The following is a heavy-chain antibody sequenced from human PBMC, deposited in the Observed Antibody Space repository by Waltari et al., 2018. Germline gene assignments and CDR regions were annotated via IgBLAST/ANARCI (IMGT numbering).Heavy chain of an antibody. CDR1: GFTFSSYG. CDR2: IRYDGSNK. J-gene: IGHJ3*02. D-gene: IGHD2-2*01. Sequence: QVQLVESGGGVVQPGGSLRLSCAASGFTFSSYGMHWVRQAPGKGLEWVAFIRYDGSNKYYADSVKGRFTISRDNSKNTLYLQMNSLRAEDTAVYYCAKLTYCSSTSCYKYGGGAFDIWGQGTMVTVSS. CDR3: AKLTYCSSTSCYKYGGGAFDI. V-gene: IGHV3-30*02.